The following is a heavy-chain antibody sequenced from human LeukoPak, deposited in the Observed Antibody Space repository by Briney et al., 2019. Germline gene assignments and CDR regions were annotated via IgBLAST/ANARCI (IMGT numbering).Heavy chain of an antibody. J-gene: IGHJ4*02. CDR3: ARRTVGGIAVAEFAENRSIDY. V-gene: IGHV4-39*01. D-gene: IGHD6-19*01. CDR1: GGSISSSSYY. Sequence: KTSETLSLTCTVPGGSISSSSYYWGWIRQPPGKGLEWIVSIYYSGSTYYNPSLKSRVTISVDTSKNQFSLKLSSVTAADTAVYYCARRTVGGIAVAEFAENRSIDYWGQGTLVTVSS. CDR2: IYYSGST.